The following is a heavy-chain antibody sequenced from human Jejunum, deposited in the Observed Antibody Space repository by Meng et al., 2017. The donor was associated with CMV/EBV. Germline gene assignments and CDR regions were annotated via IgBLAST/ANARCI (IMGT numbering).Heavy chain of an antibody. CDR1: GYTFIDYY. CDR3: ARDWGAYTDYFFDY. V-gene: IGHV1-2*02. J-gene: IGHJ4*02. D-gene: IGHD3-16*01. CDR2: INPNTGGT. Sequence: SGYTFIDYYIFWVRQAPGQGLEWMGWINPNTGGTSYSQKFQGRVTMTRDTSISTAYMEVTRLRSDDTAVYYCARDWGAYTDYFFDYWGQGTLVTVS.